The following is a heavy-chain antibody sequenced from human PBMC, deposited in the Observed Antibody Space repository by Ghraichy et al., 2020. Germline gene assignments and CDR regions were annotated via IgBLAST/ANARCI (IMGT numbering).Heavy chain of an antibody. CDR2: MSRSGSYI. CDR3: ASDSVGSIDYFDY. D-gene: IGHD1-26*01. CDR1: GFTFSSHS. Sequence: GGSLRLSCVGSGFTFSSHSMNWVRQAPGKGLEWVSSMSRSGSYIYYADSVKGRFTISRDIAKNALYLQMNSLRAEDTAVYYCASDSVGSIDYFDYWGQGTLVTVSS. J-gene: IGHJ4*02. V-gene: IGHV3-21*01.